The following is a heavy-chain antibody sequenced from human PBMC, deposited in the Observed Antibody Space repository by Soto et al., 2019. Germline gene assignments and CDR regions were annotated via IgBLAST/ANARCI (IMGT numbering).Heavy chain of an antibody. CDR1: GFTFSDFG. CDR3: ARDRLITYGAKIAPDH. Sequence: VGSLRLSCKASGFTFSDFGMHWVRQAPGKGLEWVSAIWYDGSYQYYADPVRGRFTTSRDNSNNTLFLQMNSLRVEDTAVYYCARDRLITYGAKIAPDHWGQGALVTVSS. J-gene: IGHJ5*02. V-gene: IGHV3-33*01. D-gene: IGHD3-16*01. CDR2: IWYDGSYQ.